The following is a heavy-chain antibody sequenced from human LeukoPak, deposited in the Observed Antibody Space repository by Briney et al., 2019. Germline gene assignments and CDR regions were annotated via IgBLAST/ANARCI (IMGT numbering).Heavy chain of an antibody. D-gene: IGHD6-13*01. CDR3: AKDILAAGLFFDY. CDR2: ISNKGSSSTT. J-gene: IGHJ4*02. CDR1: GFIFSSYG. Sequence: GGSLRLSCAPSGFIFSSYGMHWVRQAPGKGLEWVSYISNKGSSSTTYYADSVKGRFTISRDDAQNSLYLQMNSLRADDTAVYYCAKDILAAGLFFDYWGQGTLVTVSS. V-gene: IGHV3-48*04.